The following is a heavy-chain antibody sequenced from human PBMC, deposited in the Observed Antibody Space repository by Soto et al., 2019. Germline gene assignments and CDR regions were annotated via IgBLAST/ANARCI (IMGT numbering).Heavy chain of an antibody. Sequence: SETLSLTCTFSGGSISSYYWSWIRQPPGKGLEWIGYIYYSGSTNYNPSLKSRVTISVDTSKNQFSLKLSSVTAADTAVYYCARDGVGGTTFFGYFDYWGQGALVTVSS. CDR3: ARDGVGGTTFFGYFDY. CDR1: GGSISSYY. V-gene: IGHV4-59*12. CDR2: IYYSGST. J-gene: IGHJ4*02. D-gene: IGHD1-26*01.